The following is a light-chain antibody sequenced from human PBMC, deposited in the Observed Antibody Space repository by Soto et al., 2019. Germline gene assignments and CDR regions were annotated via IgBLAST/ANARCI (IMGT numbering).Light chain of an antibody. CDR2: DAS. V-gene: IGKV1-33*01. Sequence: DIQMTQSPSSLSASVGDRVTITCQASHDISNYLNWYQQQPGKPPKLLIYDASNLEAGVPTRFSASGSGTYFTFTISSLQPEDLATYYFQQSTGLPTFGGGTEVEIK. CDR3: QQSTGLPT. CDR1: HDISNY. J-gene: IGKJ4*01.